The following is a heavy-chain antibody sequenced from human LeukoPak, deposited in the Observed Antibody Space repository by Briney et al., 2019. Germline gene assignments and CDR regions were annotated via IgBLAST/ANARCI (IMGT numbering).Heavy chain of an antibody. V-gene: IGHV1-18*04. J-gene: IGHJ5*02. CDR2: ISVYTNYT. Sequence: ASVKVSCKASGYTFTSYGINWVRQAPGQGLEWMAWISVYTNYTNYAQKFQDRVTMTTDTSTSTAYMELRRLRSDDTAVYYCARDPTPTMYGDNNWFDPWGQGTLVIVSS. CDR3: ARDPTPTMYGDNNWFDP. CDR1: GYTFTSYG. D-gene: IGHD2-21*02.